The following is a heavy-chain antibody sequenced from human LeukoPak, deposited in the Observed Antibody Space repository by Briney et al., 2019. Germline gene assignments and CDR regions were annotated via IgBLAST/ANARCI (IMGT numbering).Heavy chain of an antibody. D-gene: IGHD1-1*01. CDR1: GFTFSDNY. Sequence: GGSLRLSCAASGFTFSDNYMSWIRQAPGKGLEWVSYISSSGNTTYNADSVKGRFSITRDNAKNSLYLQMNSLRAEDTAVYYCAKDFVGTGNFRGGDYWGQGTLVTVSS. CDR3: AKDFVGTGNFRGGDY. V-gene: IGHV3-11*04. J-gene: IGHJ4*02. CDR2: ISSSGNTT.